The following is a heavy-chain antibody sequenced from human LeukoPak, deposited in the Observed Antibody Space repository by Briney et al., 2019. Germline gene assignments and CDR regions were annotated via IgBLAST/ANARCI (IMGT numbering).Heavy chain of an antibody. CDR1: GGSISSSSYY. D-gene: IGHD6-13*01. J-gene: IGHJ5*02. V-gene: IGHV4-39*07. CDR2: IYYSGST. Sequence: SETLSLTCTVSGGSISSSSYYWGWIRQPPGKGLEWIGSIYYSGSTYYNPSLKSRVTISVDTSKNQFSLKLSSVTAADTAVYYCARDLTSPGYSSSWYQYNWFDPWGQGTLVTVSS. CDR3: ARDLTSPGYSSSWYQYNWFDP.